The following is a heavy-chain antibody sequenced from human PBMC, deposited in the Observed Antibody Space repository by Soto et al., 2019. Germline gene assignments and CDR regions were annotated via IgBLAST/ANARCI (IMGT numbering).Heavy chain of an antibody. Sequence: PSXTLSLTCAVYCGSFSGYYWSWIRQPPGKGLEWIGEINHSGSTNYNPSLKSRVTMSVDTSKNTLYLQMNSLRAEDTAVYYCAKDSTMVRGVILDYFDYWGQGTLVTVSS. CDR2: INHSGST. V-gene: IGHV4-34*10. D-gene: IGHD3-10*01. CDR3: AKDSTMVRGVILDYFDY. CDR1: CGSFSGYY. J-gene: IGHJ4*02.